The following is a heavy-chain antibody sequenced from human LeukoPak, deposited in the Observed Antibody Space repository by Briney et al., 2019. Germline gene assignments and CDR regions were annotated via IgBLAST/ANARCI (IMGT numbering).Heavy chain of an antibody. CDR1: GFTFSSYS. V-gene: IGHV3-21*01. CDR2: ISSSSSYI. D-gene: IGHD3-22*01. CDR3: ARDASSGMTYYYDSSSY. J-gene: IGHJ4*02. Sequence: GGSLRLSCAASGFTFSSYSMNWVRQAPGKRLEWVSSISSSSSYIYYADSVKGRFTISRVNAKNSLYLQMNSLRAEDTAVYYCARDASSGMTYYYDSSSYWGQGTLVTVSS.